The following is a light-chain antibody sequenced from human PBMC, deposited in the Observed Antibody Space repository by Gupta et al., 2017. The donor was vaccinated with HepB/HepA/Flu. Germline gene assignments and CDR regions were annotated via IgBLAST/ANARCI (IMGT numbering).Light chain of an antibody. J-gene: IGLJ2*01. Sequence: SGSPGQSTTISCTGTSSDVGGYNYVSWYQQHPGKAPKLMIYDDSNRPSGVSNRFSGSKSGNTASLTISGLQAEDEADYYCSSYTSSSTNVVFGGGTKLTVL. V-gene: IGLV2-14*03. CDR3: SSYTSSSTNVV. CDR1: SSDVGGYNY. CDR2: DDS.